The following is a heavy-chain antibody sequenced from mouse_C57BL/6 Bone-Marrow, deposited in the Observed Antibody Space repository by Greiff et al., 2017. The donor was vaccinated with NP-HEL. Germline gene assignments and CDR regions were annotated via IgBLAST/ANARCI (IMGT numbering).Heavy chain of an antibody. CDR3: ARSGVYDYVVREFDY. V-gene: IGHV1-47*01. CDR1: GYTFTTYP. CDR2: FHPYNDDT. D-gene: IGHD2-4*01. Sequence: QVQLQQSGAELVKPGASVKMSCKASGYTFTTYPIEWMKQNHGKSLEWIGNFHPYNDDTTYNEKFKGKATLTVEKSSSTVYLELSRLTSDDSAVYYCARSGVYDYVVREFDYWGQGTTLTVSS. J-gene: IGHJ2*01.